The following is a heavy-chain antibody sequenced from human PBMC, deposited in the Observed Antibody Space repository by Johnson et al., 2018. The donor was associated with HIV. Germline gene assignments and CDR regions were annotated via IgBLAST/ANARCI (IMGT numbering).Heavy chain of an antibody. V-gene: IGHV3-66*01. D-gene: IGHD3-10*01. CDR1: GFTVSSNY. Sequence: VQLVESGGGLVQPGGSLRLSCAASGFTVSSNYMSWVRQAPGKGLEWVSVIYSGGSTYYAASVKGRFTISRDNSKNKVYLQMNSLRAEDTAVYYCASKSLGSRAFDIWGQGKMVTVSS. J-gene: IGHJ3*02. CDR3: ASKSLGSRAFDI. CDR2: IYSGGST.